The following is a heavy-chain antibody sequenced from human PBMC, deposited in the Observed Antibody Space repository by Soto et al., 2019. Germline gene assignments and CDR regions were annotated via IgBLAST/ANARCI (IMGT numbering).Heavy chain of an antibody. CDR1: GASIGGGVW. Sequence: PSETLSLTCAVSGASIGGGVWWSWFRQPPGKGLEWIAEIFHDGNTNYSPSLKSRVTISVDKSQNQFSLNVYSVTAADTAVYYCARHEGWTGPDQWGQGTLVTVSS. J-gene: IGHJ5*02. V-gene: IGHV4-4*02. CDR2: IFHDGNT. CDR3: ARHEGWTGPDQ. D-gene: IGHD2-8*02.